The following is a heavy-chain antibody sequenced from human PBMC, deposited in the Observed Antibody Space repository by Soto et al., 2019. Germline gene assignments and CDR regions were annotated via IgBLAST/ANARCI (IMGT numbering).Heavy chain of an antibody. CDR1: GFTFSSYA. CDR2: ISGSGGST. J-gene: IGHJ4*02. D-gene: IGHD5-18*01. CDR3: AKDWLRGYSYGYADY. V-gene: IGHV3-23*01. Sequence: GGSLRLSCAASGFTFSSYAMSWVRQAPGKGLEWVSAISGSGGSTYYADSVKGRFTISRDNSKNTLYLQMNSLRAEDTAVYYCAKDWLRGYSYGYADYWGQGTLVTVSS.